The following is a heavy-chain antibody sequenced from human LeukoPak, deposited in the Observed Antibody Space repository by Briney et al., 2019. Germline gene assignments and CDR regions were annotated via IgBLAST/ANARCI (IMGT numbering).Heavy chain of an antibody. CDR2: INTDGSST. CDR3: ARGIVGATTLYWYFDL. CDR1: GFTFSSYW. J-gene: IGHJ2*01. Sequence: PGGSLRLSCAASGFTFSSYWMHWVRQAPGKGLVLVSRINTDGSSTSYADSVKGRFTISRDNAKNTLYLQMNSLRAEDTAVYYCARGIVGATTLYWYFDLWGRGTLVTVSS. D-gene: IGHD1-26*01. V-gene: IGHV3-74*01.